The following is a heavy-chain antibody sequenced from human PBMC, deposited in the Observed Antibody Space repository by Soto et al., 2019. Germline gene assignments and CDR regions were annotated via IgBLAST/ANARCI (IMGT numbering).Heavy chain of an antibody. Sequence: SETLSLTCAVYGGSFSGYYWSWIRQPPGKGLEWIGEINHSGSTNYNPSLKSRVTISVDTSKNQFSLKLSSVTAADTAVYYCARGYHPITIFGVAPPYFDYWGQGTLVTVSS. CDR2: INHSGST. V-gene: IGHV4-34*01. CDR1: GGSFSGYY. CDR3: ARGYHPITIFGVAPPYFDY. J-gene: IGHJ4*02. D-gene: IGHD3-3*01.